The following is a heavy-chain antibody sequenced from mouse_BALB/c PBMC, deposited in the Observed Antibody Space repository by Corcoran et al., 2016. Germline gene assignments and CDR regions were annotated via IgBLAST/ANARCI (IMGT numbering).Heavy chain of an antibody. J-gene: IGHJ4*01. D-gene: IGHD2-3*01. CDR2: INPYNDGT. CDR1: GYTFTSYV. CDR3: ASYADCYVYYYAMDY. Sequence: EVQLQQSGPELVKPGASVKMSCKASGYTFTSYVMHWVKQKHRQGLEWIGYINPYNDGTKYNEKFKGKATLTSDKSSSTDYMELRSLTSDDSAVYYYASYADCYVYYYAMDYWGQGTSVTVSS. V-gene: IGHV1S136*01.